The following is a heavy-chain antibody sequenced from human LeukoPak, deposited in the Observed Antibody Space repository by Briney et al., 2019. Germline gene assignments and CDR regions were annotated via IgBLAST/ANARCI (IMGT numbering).Heavy chain of an antibody. CDR3: AKLPREYCSSASCPNWFDT. CDR1: GFTFSAYA. Sequence: GGSLRLSCSASGFTFSAYAMTWVRQAPGEGLEWVSALSASGGTTYYADSVKGRFTTSRDNSKNTPYIQMNSLRAEDTAIYYCAKLPREYCSSASCPNWFDTWGQGTLVTVSS. CDR2: LSASGGTT. J-gene: IGHJ5*02. D-gene: IGHD2-2*01. V-gene: IGHV3-23*01.